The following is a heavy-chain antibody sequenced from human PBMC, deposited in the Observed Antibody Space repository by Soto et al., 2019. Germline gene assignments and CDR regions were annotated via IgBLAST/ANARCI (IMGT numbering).Heavy chain of an antibody. Sequence: QVQLVQSGAELKRPGASVKVSCKASGYTFTNNDINWVRQSTGQGLEWMGWMNPYSGNTGYAQKFQGRVSMTRDNSITTAYMELSSLRSEDMAVYYCVRAPLDYYSADYFDNWGQGTLVTVSS. V-gene: IGHV1-8*01. CDR1: GYTFTNND. J-gene: IGHJ4*02. CDR3: VRAPLDYYSADYFDN. CDR2: MNPYSGNT. D-gene: IGHD2-21*01.